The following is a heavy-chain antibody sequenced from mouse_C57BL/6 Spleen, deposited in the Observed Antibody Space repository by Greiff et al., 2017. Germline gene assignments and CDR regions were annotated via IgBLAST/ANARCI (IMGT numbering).Heavy chain of an antibody. D-gene: IGHD1-1*01. CDR1: GYTFTSYW. J-gene: IGHJ2*01. CDR3: ARLITTVVATDY. V-gene: IGHV1-64*01. Sequence: QVQLQPGAALVKPGASVKLSCKASGYTFTSYWMHWVKQRPGQGLEWIGMIHPNSGSTNYNEKFKSKATLTVDKSSSTAYMQLSSLTSEDSAVYYCARLITTVVATDYWGQGTTLTVSS. CDR2: IHPNSGST.